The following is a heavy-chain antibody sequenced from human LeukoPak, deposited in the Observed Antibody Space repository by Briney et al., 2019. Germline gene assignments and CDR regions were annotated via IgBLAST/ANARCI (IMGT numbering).Heavy chain of an antibody. CDR1: GFTFSSYG. V-gene: IGHV3-30*18. J-gene: IGHJ4*02. CDR3: AKARYYDSSGYYADY. CDR2: ISYDGSNK. D-gene: IGHD3-22*01. Sequence: PGRSVRLSCAASGFTFSSYGMHWVRQAPGKGLEWVAVISYDGSNKYYADSVKGRFTISRDNSKNTLYLQMNSLRAEDTAVYYCAKARYYDSSGYYADYWGQGTLVTVSS.